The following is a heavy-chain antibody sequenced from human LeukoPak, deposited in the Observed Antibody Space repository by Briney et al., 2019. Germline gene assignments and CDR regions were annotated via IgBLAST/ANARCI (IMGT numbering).Heavy chain of an antibody. CDR1: GFTFSNAW. CDR2: IKQDGSEK. Sequence: GGSLRLSCAASGFTFSNAWMSWVRQAPGKGLEWVANIKQDGSEKYYVDSVKGRFTISRDNSKNTLYLQMNSLRTEDTAVYYCRAVAGVFDYWGQGALVTVSS. D-gene: IGHD6-19*01. J-gene: IGHJ4*02. CDR3: RAVAGVFDY. V-gene: IGHV3-7*01.